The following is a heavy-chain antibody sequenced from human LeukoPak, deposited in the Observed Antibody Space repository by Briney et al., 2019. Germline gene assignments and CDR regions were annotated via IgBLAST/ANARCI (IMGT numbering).Heavy chain of an antibody. D-gene: IGHD1-26*01. J-gene: IGHJ4*02. CDR3: ARHLYSESYYF. Sequence: SETLSLTCAVQGASLRGSYWSWIRQPPEKGLEWIGSIHYSGNTYNNPSLKSRVTLSVDTSKSQFSLKLSSVTAADAAVYYCARHLYSESYYFWGPGTLVTVSS. V-gene: IGHV4-34*01. CDR2: IHYSGNT. CDR1: GASLRGSY.